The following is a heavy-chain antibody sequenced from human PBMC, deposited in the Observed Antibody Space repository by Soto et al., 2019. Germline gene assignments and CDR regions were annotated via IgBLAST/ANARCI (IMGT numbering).Heavy chain of an antibody. Sequence: QVQLVESGGGVVQPGRSLRLSCAASGFTFSVFGMHWVRQAPGKGLEWVAVISNDGNREHYADSVKGRFTISRDNSKNTFYLQMNSLSVEDTAVYYCAKTITTIGVSSTGRGALLDNWGQGILVSVSS. CDR1: GFTFSVFG. V-gene: IGHV3-30*18. J-gene: IGHJ4*02. D-gene: IGHD3-3*01. CDR2: ISNDGNRE. CDR3: AKTITTIGVSSTGRGALLDN.